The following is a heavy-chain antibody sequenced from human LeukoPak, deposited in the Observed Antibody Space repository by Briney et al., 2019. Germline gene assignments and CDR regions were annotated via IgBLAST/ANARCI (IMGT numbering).Heavy chain of an antibody. CDR1: GFTFSSYA. D-gene: IGHD3-16*01. Sequence: GGSLRLSCAASGFTFSSYAMHWVRQAPGKGLEWVAVMSYDGTNKYYADSVKGRFTISRDNSKNTLYLQMNSLRAEDTAVYYCARGRYYLDYWGQGTLVSVSS. CDR2: MSYDGTNK. CDR3: ARGRYYLDY. J-gene: IGHJ4*02. V-gene: IGHV3-30-3*01.